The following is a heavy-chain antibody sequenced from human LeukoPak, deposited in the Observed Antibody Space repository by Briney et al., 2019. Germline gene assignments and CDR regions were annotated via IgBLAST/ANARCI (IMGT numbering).Heavy chain of an antibody. CDR2: IKQDGSEK. D-gene: IGHD1-26*01. J-gene: IGHJ4*02. V-gene: IGHV3-7*03. CDR3: ATHPGSTIPPFDY. CDR1: GFTFSSYW. Sequence: PGGSLRLSCAASGFTFSSYWMSWVRQAPGKGLEWVANIKQDGSEKYYVDSVKGRFTISRDNSKNTLYLQMNSLRAEDTAVYYCATHPGSTIPPFDYWGQGTLVTVSS.